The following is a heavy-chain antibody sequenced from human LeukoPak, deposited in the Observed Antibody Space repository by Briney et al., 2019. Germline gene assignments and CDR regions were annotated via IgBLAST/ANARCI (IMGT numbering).Heavy chain of an antibody. CDR2: IYCSGST. V-gene: IGHV4-59*01. D-gene: IGHD3-10*01. J-gene: IGHJ1*01. Sequence: PSETLSLTCTVSGGSISSYYWSWIRQPPGKGLEWIGYIYCSGSTNYNPSLKSRVTISVDTSKNQFSLKLSSVTAADTAVYYCARDGPMVRGVIPFQHWGQGTLVTVSS. CDR1: GGSISSYY. CDR3: ARDGPMVRGVIPFQH.